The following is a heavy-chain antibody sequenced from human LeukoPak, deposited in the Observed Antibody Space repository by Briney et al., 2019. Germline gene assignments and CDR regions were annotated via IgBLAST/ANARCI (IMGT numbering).Heavy chain of an antibody. CDR1: GGSISSSSYY. J-gene: IGHJ4*02. V-gene: IGHV4-39*01. CDR3: ARVPTVTFFDY. D-gene: IGHD4-17*01. Sequence: SETLPLTCTVSGGSISSSSYYWGWIRQPPGKGLEWIGSIYYSRSTYYNPSLKSRVTISVDTSKNQFSLKLSSVTAADTAVYYCARVPTVTFFDYWGQGTLVTVSS. CDR2: IYYSRST.